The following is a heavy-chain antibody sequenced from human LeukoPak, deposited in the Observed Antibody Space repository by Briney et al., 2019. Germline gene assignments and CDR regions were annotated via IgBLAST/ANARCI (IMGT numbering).Heavy chain of an antibody. CDR3: AIINHPDGRVY. V-gene: IGHV5-51*01. J-gene: IGHJ4*02. Sequence: GESLKISCQGFGYPFTTSWIGWVRQLPGKGLEWTAIIYAGNSDAKYSPSFQGQVSISTDRSISTAYLHWSSLKASDTAIYYCAIINHPDGRVYWGQGTLVAVSS. CDR1: GYPFTTSW. CDR2: IYAGNSDA. D-gene: IGHD5-24*01.